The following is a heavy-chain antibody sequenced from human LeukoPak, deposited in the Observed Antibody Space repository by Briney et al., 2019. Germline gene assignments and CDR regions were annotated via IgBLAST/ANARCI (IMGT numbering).Heavy chain of an antibody. J-gene: IGHJ5*02. CDR1: GYTFTSYG. V-gene: IGHV1-18*01. CDR2: ISAYNGNT. D-gene: IGHD3-3*01. CDR3: AREVQWSGPGNWFDP. Sequence: ASVKVSCKASGYTFTSYGISWVRQAPGQGLEWMGWISAYNGNTNYAQKLQGRVTMTTDTSTSTAYMELRSLRSDDTAVYYCAREVQWSGPGNWFDPWGQGTLVTVSS.